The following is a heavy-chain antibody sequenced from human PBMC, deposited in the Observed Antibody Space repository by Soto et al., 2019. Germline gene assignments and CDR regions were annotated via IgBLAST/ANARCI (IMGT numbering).Heavy chain of an antibody. J-gene: IGHJ4*02. Sequence: QVHLVQSGAEVKKPGSSVKLSCKASGDTFISHGISWVRQAPGQGLEGMGGIIPIFGTANYPQKFQGRVTITADESTSTAYMELSSLRSEDTAVYYCAREGVGWEYWGQGTLVTVSP. CDR2: IIPIFGTA. CDR3: AREGVGWEY. CDR1: GDTFISHG. D-gene: IGHD1-26*01. V-gene: IGHV1-69*12.